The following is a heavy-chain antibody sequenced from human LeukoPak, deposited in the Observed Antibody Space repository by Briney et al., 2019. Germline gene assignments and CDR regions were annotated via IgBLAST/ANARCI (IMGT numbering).Heavy chain of an antibody. CDR2: MNPNSGNT. V-gene: IGHV1-8*01. D-gene: IGHD6-13*01. CDR1: GYTFTSYD. CDR3: ARGGYSSSWYDYYYGMDV. J-gene: IGHJ6*02. Sequence: ASVKVSCKASGYTFTSYDINWVRQATGQGLKWMGWMNPNSGNTGYAQKFQGRVTMTRNTSISTAYMELSSLRSEDTAVYYCARGGYSSSWYDYYYGMDVWGQGTTVTVSS.